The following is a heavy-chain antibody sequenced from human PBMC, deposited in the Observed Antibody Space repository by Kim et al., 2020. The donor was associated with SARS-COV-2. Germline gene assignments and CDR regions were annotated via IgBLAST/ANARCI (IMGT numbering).Heavy chain of an antibody. Sequence: SETLSLTCTVSGAFINRYYWSWIRQPPGKGLEWIGYILHSGSAIYNPSLKSRVTISVDTSKNQFALRLTSVTAADTAVYYCARRNSESWGFYSMDARGKGTTVTVSS. V-gene: IGHV4-59*08. J-gene: IGHJ6*03. CDR2: ILHSGSA. CDR1: GAFINRYY. CDR3: ARRNSESWGFYSMDA. D-gene: IGHD1-26*01.